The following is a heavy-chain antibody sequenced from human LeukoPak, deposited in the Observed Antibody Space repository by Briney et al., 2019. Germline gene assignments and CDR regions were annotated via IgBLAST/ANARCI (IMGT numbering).Heavy chain of an antibody. D-gene: IGHD2-2*01. CDR1: GYTFTDYY. Sequence: ASVKVSCKTSGYTFTDYYTHWVRQAPGQGPEWMGRIDTKSGGTNYAQKYQVRVAMTRDTSISTVYMELSGLRSDDTAVYYCARVPGPYTTSRYDYWGQGTLVTVSS. J-gene: IGHJ4*02. CDR3: ARVPGPYTTSRYDY. V-gene: IGHV1-2*02. CDR2: IDTKSGGT.